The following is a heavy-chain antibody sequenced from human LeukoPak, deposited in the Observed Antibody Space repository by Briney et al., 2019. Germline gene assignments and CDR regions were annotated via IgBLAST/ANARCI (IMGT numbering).Heavy chain of an antibody. CDR1: GYTFTSYG. J-gene: IGHJ4*02. Sequence: ASVKVSCKASGYTFTSYGISWVRQAPGQGLEWMGWISAYNGNTNYAQKLQGRVTMTTDTSTSTAYMELRSLRSDDTAVYYCARDPAPYYDFWSGYYTYFDYWDQGTLVTVSS. CDR3: ARDPAPYYDFWSGYYTYFDY. V-gene: IGHV1-18*01. CDR2: ISAYNGNT. D-gene: IGHD3-3*01.